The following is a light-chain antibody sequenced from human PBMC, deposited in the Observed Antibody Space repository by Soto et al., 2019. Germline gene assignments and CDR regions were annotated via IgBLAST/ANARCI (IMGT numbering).Light chain of an antibody. Sequence: QSALTQPASVSGSPGQSITISCSGTSSDIGSYNHVDWYQQFPGKSPKLMIYAVSDRSPGVSDRFSGSKSGITASLTISGLQNEDEADYYCISYTDRQSYLFGTGTKLTVL. CDR2: AVS. CDR1: SSDIGSYNH. CDR3: ISYTDRQSYL. J-gene: IGLJ1*01. V-gene: IGLV2-14*03.